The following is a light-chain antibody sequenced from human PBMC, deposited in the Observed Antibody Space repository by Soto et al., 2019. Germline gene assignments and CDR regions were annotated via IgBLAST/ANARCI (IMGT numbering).Light chain of an antibody. CDR2: EVT. CDR1: SSDVGDYPY. Sequence: QSALTQPASVSASPGQSSTISCTGTSSDVGDYPYVSWYQQHPGRVPKLIIYEVTNRPSGITSRFSGSKSENTASLTISGLQAEDEADYYCSSYSATNTLVFGSGTKVTVL. CDR3: SSYSATNTLV. J-gene: IGLJ1*01. V-gene: IGLV2-14*01.